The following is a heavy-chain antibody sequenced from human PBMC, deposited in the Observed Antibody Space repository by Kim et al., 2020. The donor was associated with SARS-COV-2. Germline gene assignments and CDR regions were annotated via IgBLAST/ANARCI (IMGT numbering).Heavy chain of an antibody. CDR1: GFTLDDYA. J-gene: IGHJ4*02. D-gene: IGHD6-19*01. CDR2: ISWNSGSI. V-gene: IGHV3-9*01. Sequence: GGSLRLSCAASGFTLDDYAMHWVRQAPGKCLEWVSGISWNSGSIGYADSVKGRFTISRDNAKNSLYLQMNSLRAEDTALYYCAKDIASSGRGAFDYWGQGTLVTVSS. CDR3: AKDIASSGRGAFDY.